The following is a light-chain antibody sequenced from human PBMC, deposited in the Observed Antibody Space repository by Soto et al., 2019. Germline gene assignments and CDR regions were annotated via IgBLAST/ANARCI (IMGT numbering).Light chain of an antibody. V-gene: IGLV2-14*01. J-gene: IGLJ2*01. CDR2: EVN. Sequence: QSVLTQPASVSGSPGQSITISCTGTSSDVGGYNFVSWYQQHPGKAPKLMIFEVNNRPSRVSNRFSGSKSGNTASLTISGLQAEDEADYYCSSWTSSTTQVLGGGTKVTVL. CDR1: SSDVGGYNF. CDR3: SSWTSSTTQV.